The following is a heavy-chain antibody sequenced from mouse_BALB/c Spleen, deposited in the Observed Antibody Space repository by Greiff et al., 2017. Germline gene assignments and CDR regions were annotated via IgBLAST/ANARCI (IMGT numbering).Heavy chain of an antibody. D-gene: IGHD2-3*01. CDR2: ISYSGST. J-gene: IGHJ2*01. CDR1: GYSITSDYA. CDR3: ARFGWSYYFDY. V-gene: IGHV3-2*02. Sequence: ESGPGLVKPSQSLSLTCTVTGYSITSDYAWNWIRQFPGNKLEWMGYISYSGSTSYNPSLKSRISITRDTSKNQFFLQLNSVTTEDTATYYCARFGWSYYFDYWGQGTTLTVSS.